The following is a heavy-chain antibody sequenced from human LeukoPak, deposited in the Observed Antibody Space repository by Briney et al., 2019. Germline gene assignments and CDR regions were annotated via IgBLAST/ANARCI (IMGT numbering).Heavy chain of an antibody. CDR1: GFTISSNY. CDR2: IYSGGST. V-gene: IGHV3-66*01. J-gene: IGHJ4*02. Sequence: GGSLRLSCAASGFTISSNYMSWVRQAPGKGLEWVSVIYSGGSTYYADSVKGRFTISRDNSKNTLYLQMNSLRAEDTAVYYCAREPGYSSSPVNCWGQGTLVTVSS. CDR3: AREPGYSSSPVNC. D-gene: IGHD6-13*01.